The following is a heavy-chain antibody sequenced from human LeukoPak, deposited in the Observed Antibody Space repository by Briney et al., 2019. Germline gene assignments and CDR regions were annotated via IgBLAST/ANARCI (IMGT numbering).Heavy chain of an antibody. J-gene: IGHJ5*02. CDR3: ASLDYGDYRFAI. D-gene: IGHD4-17*01. Sequence: PSETLSLTCAVYGGSFSGCYWSWIRQPPGKGLEWIGEINHSGSTNYNPSLKSRVTISVDTSKNQFSLKLSSVTAADTAVYYCASLDYGDYRFAIWGQGTLVTVSS. CDR2: INHSGST. CDR1: GGSFSGCY. V-gene: IGHV4-34*01.